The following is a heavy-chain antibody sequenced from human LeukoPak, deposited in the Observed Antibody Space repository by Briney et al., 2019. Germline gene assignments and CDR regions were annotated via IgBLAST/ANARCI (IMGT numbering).Heavy chain of an antibody. D-gene: IGHD4/OR15-4a*01. Sequence: GGSLRLSCAASGFIFSNYAMQWVRQAPGMGLEWVAFIRYDGGNTYYADSVKGRFTISRDNSKNTMYHQMNSLNAEDTAVYYCAKGLARFGYGALLDYWGQGTLVTVSS. CDR2: IRYDGGNT. V-gene: IGHV3-30*02. CDR1: GFIFSNYA. J-gene: IGHJ4*02. CDR3: AKGLARFGYGALLDY.